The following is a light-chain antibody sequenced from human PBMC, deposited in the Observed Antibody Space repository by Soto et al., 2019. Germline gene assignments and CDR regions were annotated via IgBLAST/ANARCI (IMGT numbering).Light chain of an antibody. CDR1: SSDVGNYNL. V-gene: IGLV2-23*01. CDR3: CSYASSSTYV. J-gene: IGLJ1*01. CDR2: EGS. Sequence: QSALTQPASVSGSPGQSITISCTGTSSDVGNYNLVSWYQHDPGKAPKLLIYEGSKRPSGVSDRFSGSKSGNTASLTIPGLQAEDEADYYCCSYASSSTYVFGTGTKLTVL.